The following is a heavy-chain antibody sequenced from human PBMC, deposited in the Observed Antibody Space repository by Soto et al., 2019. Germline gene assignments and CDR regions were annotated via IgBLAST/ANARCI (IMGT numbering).Heavy chain of an antibody. CDR3: AIETTYYYYYGMDV. CDR1: GWSFSGYY. J-gene: IGHJ6*02. Sequence: XETLSLTCSVDGWSFSGYYWSWIRQPPGKGLDWIGEINHSGSTNYNPSLKSRVTISVDTSKNQFSLKLSSVTAADTAVYYCAIETTYYYYYGMDVWGQGTTVTVSS. V-gene: IGHV4-34*01. CDR2: INHSGST.